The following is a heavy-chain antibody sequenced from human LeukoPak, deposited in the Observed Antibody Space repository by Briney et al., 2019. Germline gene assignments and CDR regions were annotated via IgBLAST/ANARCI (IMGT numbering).Heavy chain of an antibody. CDR3: AKGYRMIVVVPFDY. CDR1: GFTFSSYS. Sequence: GGSARLSCAASGFTFSSYSMNWVRQAPGKGLEWVSSISSSSSYIYYADSVKGRFTISRDNSKNTLYLQMNSLRAEDTAVYYCAKGYRMIVVVPFDYWGQGTLVTVSS. D-gene: IGHD3-22*01. J-gene: IGHJ4*02. V-gene: IGHV3-21*04. CDR2: ISSSSSYI.